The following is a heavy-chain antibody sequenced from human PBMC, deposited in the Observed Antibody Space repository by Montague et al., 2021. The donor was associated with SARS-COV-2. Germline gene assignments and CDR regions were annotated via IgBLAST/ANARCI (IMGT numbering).Heavy chain of an antibody. CDR2: IYYSGST. CDR3: ARAPTIFGVVITNFDY. Sequence: TLSLTCTVSGGSISSGGYYWSWIRQHPGKGLEWIGYIYYSGSTYYNPSLKSRVTISVDTSKNQFSLKLSSVTAADTAVYYCARAPTIFGVVITNFDYWGQGTPVTVSS. CDR1: GGSISSGGYY. V-gene: IGHV4-31*03. J-gene: IGHJ4*02. D-gene: IGHD3-3*01.